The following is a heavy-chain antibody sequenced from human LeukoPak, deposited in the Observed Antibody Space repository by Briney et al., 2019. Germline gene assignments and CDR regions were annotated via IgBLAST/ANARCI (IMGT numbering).Heavy chain of an antibody. D-gene: IGHD3-3*01. V-gene: IGHV3-21*01. Sequence: GGSLRLSCAASGFTFSSYSMNWVRHAPGKGLEWVSSISSNSSYIYYADSVKGRFTISRDNAKNSLYLQMNSLRAEDTAVYYCARAALEWLSLDYWGQGTLVTVSS. J-gene: IGHJ4*02. CDR3: ARAALEWLSLDY. CDR1: GFTFSSYS. CDR2: ISSNSSYI.